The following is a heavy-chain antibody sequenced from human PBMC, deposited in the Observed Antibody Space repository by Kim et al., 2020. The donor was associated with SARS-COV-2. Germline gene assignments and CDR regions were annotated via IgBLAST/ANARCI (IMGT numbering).Heavy chain of an antibody. Sequence: GGSLRLSCAASGFTFSAYLMHWVRLVPGRGLVWVSIINSDGSITTYADSVKGRFTISRDNAKNTMYLQMNSLRAEDTAVYYCARGVYHGMDVWGQGTTVTVSS. CDR2: INSDGSIT. CDR3: ARGVYHGMDV. CDR1: GFTFSAYL. J-gene: IGHJ6*02. D-gene: IGHD2-8*01. V-gene: IGHV3-74*01.